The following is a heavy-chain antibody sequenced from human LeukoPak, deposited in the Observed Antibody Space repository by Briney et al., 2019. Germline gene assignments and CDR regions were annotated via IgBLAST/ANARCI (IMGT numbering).Heavy chain of an antibody. D-gene: IGHD4-17*01. Sequence: ASVKVSCKASGYTFTSYDINWVRQATRQGLEWMGWMNPNSGNTGYAQKFQGRVTMTRNTSISTAYMELSSLRSEDTAVYYCARVGHGDFHFDYWGQGTLVTVSS. CDR3: ARVGHGDFHFDY. J-gene: IGHJ4*02. CDR1: GYTFTSYD. V-gene: IGHV1-8*01. CDR2: MNPNSGNT.